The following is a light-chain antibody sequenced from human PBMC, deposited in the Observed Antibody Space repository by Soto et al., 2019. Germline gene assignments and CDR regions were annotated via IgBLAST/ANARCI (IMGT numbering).Light chain of an antibody. Sequence: DIVMTESPDSLAVSLGERATINCKSSQIIFYSPNNKDYLAWYQQKPGQPPKLLIYWASTRESGVPDRFSGSGSGKDFTLTISSLQAEDVAVYYCQPYYSSPTWTFGQGTKV. CDR3: QPYYSSPTWT. V-gene: IGKV4-1*01. CDR2: WAS. J-gene: IGKJ1*01. CDR1: QIIFYSPNNKDY.